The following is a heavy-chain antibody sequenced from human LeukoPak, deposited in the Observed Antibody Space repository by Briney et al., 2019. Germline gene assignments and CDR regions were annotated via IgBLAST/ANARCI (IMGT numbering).Heavy chain of an antibody. V-gene: IGHV3-23*01. CDR3: AKDRSCITDVCHGHFDY. J-gene: IGHJ4*02. CDR2: ISASGSST. Sequence: QSGGSLRLSCAASGVIFSSYGMNWGRQAPGKGLEWVSTISASGSSTYYADSVKGRFTISRDNSKNTVYLQMNSLRAEDTAVYYYAKDRSCITDVCHGHFDYWGQGTLVTVTS. D-gene: IGHD2-8*01. CDR1: GVIFSSYG.